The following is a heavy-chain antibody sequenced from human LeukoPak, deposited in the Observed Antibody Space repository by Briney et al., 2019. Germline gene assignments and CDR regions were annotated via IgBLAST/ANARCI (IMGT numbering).Heavy chain of an antibody. J-gene: IGHJ5*02. CDR3: ASMLWFGDPLWFDP. CDR2: INPNSGGT. CDR1: GYTFTGYY. V-gene: IGHV1-2*02. D-gene: IGHD3-10*01. Sequence: ASVKVSCKASGYTFTGYYMHWVRQAPGQGLEWMGWINPNSGGTNYAQKFQGRVTMTRDTSISTAYMELSRLRSDDTAVYYCASMLWFGDPLWFDPWGQGTLVTVSS.